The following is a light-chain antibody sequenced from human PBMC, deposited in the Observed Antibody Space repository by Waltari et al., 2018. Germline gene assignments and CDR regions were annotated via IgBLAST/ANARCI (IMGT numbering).Light chain of an antibody. CDR2: KAS. CDR1: QSISSW. J-gene: IGKJ3*01. Sequence: DIQMTQSPSTLSASVGDRVTITCRASQSISSWLAWYQQKPGKAPKLLISKASSLESGVPSRFSGSGSGTEFTLTISSLQPDDFATYYCQQYNSYPTFGPGTKVDIK. V-gene: IGKV1-5*03. CDR3: QQYNSYPT.